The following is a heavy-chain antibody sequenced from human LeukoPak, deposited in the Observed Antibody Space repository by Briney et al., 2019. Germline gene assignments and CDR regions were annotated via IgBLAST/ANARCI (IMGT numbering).Heavy chain of an antibody. D-gene: IGHD3-10*01. CDR3: ARSYYYGSGSYFALDY. J-gene: IGHJ4*02. CDR2: ISSSSSYI. V-gene: IGHV3-21*01. Sequence: GGSLRLSCAASVFTFSSYSMNWVRQAPGKGLEWVSSISSSSSYIYYADSVKGRFTISRDNAKNSLYLQMNSLRAEDTAVYYCARSYYYGSGSYFALDYWGQGTLVTVSS. CDR1: VFTFSSYS.